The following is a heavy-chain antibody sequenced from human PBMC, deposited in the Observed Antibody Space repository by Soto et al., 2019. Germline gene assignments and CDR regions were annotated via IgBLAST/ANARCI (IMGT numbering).Heavy chain of an antibody. Sequence: SETLSLTCIVSGGSVNSGSFYWSWIRQPPGKGLEWIGNIYYSGSTIYNPSLRSRVTISIDTSKSQFSLKVTSVTAADTAVYYCAREQRSIVSPWFDPWGQGTLVTVSS. CDR3: AREQRSIVSPWFDP. CDR2: IYYSGST. J-gene: IGHJ5*02. V-gene: IGHV4-61*01. D-gene: IGHD2-15*01. CDR1: GGSVNSGSFY.